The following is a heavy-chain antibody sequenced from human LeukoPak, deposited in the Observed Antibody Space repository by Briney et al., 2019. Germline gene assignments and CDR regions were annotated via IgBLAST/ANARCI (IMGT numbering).Heavy chain of an antibody. CDR1: GYTFTSYG. CDR3: ARAPASGWQQTDPFDI. J-gene: IGHJ3*02. CDR2: ICAYNGNT. D-gene: IGHD6-19*01. Sequence: ASVKVSCKASGYTFTSYGISWVRQAPGQGLEWMGWICAYNGNTNYAQKFQGGVTMTRDMSTSTVYMELSSLRSEDMAVYYCARAPASGWQQTDPFDIWGQGTMVTVSS. V-gene: IGHV1-18*03.